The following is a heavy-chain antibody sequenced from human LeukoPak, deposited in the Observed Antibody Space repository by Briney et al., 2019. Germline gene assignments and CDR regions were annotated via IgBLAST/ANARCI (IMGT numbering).Heavy chain of an antibody. CDR1: CGSISSSSYY. V-gene: IGHV4-39*01. CDR3: MKDYSRSVVAGARPDL. D-gene: IGHD2-15*01. CDR2: MYYRGTT. J-gene: IGHJ4*02. Sequence: PSETLALTCSVSCGSISSSSYYWGWIRQSPGKGLEWIGSMYYRGTTYQNSSLKSRVTLSIDESNNQFSLKLTSVTAPDTAVYHFMKDYSRSVVAGARPDLGGQGLLPTAPS.